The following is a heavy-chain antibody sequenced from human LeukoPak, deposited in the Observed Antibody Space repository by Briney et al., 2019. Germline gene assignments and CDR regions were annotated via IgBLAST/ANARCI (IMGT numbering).Heavy chain of an antibody. Sequence: GGSLRLSCTASGFTFNNYWMSWVRQAPGKGLEWVANIKQDGSETYYVDSVKGRFVISRDNAKNSLYLQMNSLRVEDTAVYYCARDAPYTPGGDCWGQGSLVTVSS. V-gene: IGHV3-7*03. CDR1: GFTFNNYW. CDR2: IKQDGSET. J-gene: IGHJ4*02. CDR3: ARDAPYTPGGDC. D-gene: IGHD2-2*02.